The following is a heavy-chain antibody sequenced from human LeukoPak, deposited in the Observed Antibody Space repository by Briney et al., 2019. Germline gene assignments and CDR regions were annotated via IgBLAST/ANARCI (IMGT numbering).Heavy chain of an antibody. Sequence: GASVKVSCKASGYTFTSYGISWVRQAPGQGLEWMGWISAYNGNTNYAQKLQGRVTMTTDTPTSTAYMELRSLRSDDTAVYYCARDRYYYGSGKVDYFDYWGQGTLVTVSS. V-gene: IGHV1-18*01. CDR3: ARDRYYYGSGKVDYFDY. D-gene: IGHD3-10*01. J-gene: IGHJ4*02. CDR2: ISAYNGNT. CDR1: GYTFTSYG.